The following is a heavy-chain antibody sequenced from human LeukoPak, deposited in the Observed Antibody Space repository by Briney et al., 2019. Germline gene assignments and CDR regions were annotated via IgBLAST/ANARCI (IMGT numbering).Heavy chain of an antibody. D-gene: IGHD3-10*01. V-gene: IGHV3-48*04. CDR2: ISSIRGNAI. CDR3: AKSRGVSRPFDY. J-gene: IGHJ4*02. Sequence: GGSLRLSCAASGFTCSDYAMNWVRQAPGKGLEWISYISSIRGNAIYYSDSVRGRFTISRDDAKNSLYLQMHSLRVEDTAVYYCAKSRGVSRPFDYWGQGTLVTVSS. CDR1: GFTCSDYA.